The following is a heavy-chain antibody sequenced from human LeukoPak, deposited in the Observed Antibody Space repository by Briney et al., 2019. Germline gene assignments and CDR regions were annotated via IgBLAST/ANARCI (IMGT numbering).Heavy chain of an antibody. Sequence: ASVKVSCKASGYTFTNYYIHWVRQAPGQGLEWMGWINPNSGGTNYAQKFQGRVTMTRDTSISTAYMELSRLISDDTAVYYCASLETSAYQYFDYWGQGTLVTVSS. V-gene: IGHV1-2*02. CDR3: ASLETSAYQYFDY. D-gene: IGHD2-2*01. J-gene: IGHJ4*02. CDR2: INPNSGGT. CDR1: GYTFTNYY.